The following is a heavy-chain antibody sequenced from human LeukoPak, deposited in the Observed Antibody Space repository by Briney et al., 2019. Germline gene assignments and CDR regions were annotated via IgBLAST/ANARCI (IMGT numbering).Heavy chain of an antibody. CDR2: MNPNSGNT. CDR3: AREYVDDAFDI. CDR1: GYTFTSYD. D-gene: IGHD2-2*01. V-gene: IGHV1-8*03. J-gene: IGHJ3*02. Sequence: ASVKVSCKASGYTFTSYDINWVRQATGQGLEWMGWMNPNSGNTGYAQKFQGRVTITRNTSISTAYMELSSLRSEDTAVYYCAREYVDDAFDIWGQGTMVTVSS.